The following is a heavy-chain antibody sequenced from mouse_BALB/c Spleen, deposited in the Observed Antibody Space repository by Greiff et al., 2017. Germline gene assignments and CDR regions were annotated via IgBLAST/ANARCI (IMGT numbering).Heavy chain of an antibody. J-gene: IGHJ4*01. CDR2: ISYDGSN. D-gene: IGHD1-2*01. CDR3: ARDEDYYGYYAMDY. Sequence: VQLKESGPGLVKPSQSLSLTCSVTGYSITSGYYWNWIRQFPGNKLEWMGYISYDGSNNYNPSLKNRISITRDTSKNQFFLKLNSVTTEDTATYYCARDEDYYGYYAMDYWGQGTSVTVSS. CDR1: GYSITSGYY. V-gene: IGHV3-6*02.